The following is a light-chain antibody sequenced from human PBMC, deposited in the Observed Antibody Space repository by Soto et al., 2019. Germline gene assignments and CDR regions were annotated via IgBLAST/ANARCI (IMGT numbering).Light chain of an antibody. CDR2: GAS. V-gene: IGKV3-20*01. CDR3: QQYGSSPLLT. Sequence: EIVLTQSPGTLSLSPGERATLSCRASQSVSSSYLAWYQQKPGQAPRLLIYGASSRATGIPDRFSGSGSGTDFTLTISRLETEDFEVYYCQQYGSSPLLTFGGGNKVKIK. J-gene: IGKJ4*01. CDR1: QSVSSSY.